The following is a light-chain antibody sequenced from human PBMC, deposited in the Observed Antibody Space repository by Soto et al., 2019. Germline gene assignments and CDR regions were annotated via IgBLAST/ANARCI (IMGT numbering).Light chain of an antibody. CDR3: QQYDSSPWT. CDR2: GAS. Sequence: EIVLTQSPGTLSLSPGERATLSCRASQSVSSSFLAWYQQKPGQAPRLLIYGASSRATGIPDRLSGSGSGTDFNLTISELAPEDMTVYYCQQYDSSPWTFGQGTRVQIK. V-gene: IGKV3-20*01. CDR1: QSVSSSF. J-gene: IGKJ1*01.